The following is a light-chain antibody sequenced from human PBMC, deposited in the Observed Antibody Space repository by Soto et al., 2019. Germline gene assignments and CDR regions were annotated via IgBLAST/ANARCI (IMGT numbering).Light chain of an antibody. CDR2: AAS. J-gene: IGKJ2*01. CDR3: QQTYSILYT. V-gene: IGKV1-39*01. CDR1: QSIGRY. Sequence: IQMTQSPSSLSTSIGDRVTITCGASQSIGRYINWYQHKPGTAPKLLIYAASSLQSGVPSRFSGSGSGTDFTLTISSLQPEDFATYYCQQTYSILYTFGQGTKVDIK.